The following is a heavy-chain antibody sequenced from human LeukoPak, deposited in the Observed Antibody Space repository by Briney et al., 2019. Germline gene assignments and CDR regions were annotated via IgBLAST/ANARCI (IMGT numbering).Heavy chain of an antibody. D-gene: IGHD3-10*01. Sequence: PGGSLRLSCAASGLTFSSYWMHWLRQAPGKGLVWVSRINSDGSSTDYADSVKGRFTISRDNAKNTLYLQMNSLRAEDTAVYYCARDPRGGTLESWGQGTLVTVSS. CDR2: INSDGSST. CDR3: ARDPRGGTLES. J-gene: IGHJ4*02. V-gene: IGHV3-74*01. CDR1: GLTFSSYW.